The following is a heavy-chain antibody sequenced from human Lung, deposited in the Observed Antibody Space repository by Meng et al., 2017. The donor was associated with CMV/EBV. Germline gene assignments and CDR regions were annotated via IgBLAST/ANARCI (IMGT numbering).Heavy chain of an antibody. V-gene: IGHV4-59*01. CDR1: GGSTSIYY. Sequence: APGLVMLSETRSPTCTVSGGSTSIYYLSWPRQPPGKGLELIGHIYYSGTTNSNPSLTSRVTISVDTSKNQFSLKLSSVTAADTAVYYCAREEGIGGFDPWGQGTLVTVSS. CDR3: AREEGIGGFDP. CDR2: IYYSGTT. D-gene: IGHD3-10*01. J-gene: IGHJ5*02.